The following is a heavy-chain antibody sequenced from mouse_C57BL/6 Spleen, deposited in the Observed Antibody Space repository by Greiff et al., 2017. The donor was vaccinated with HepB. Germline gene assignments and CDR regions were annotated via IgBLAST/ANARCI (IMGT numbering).Heavy chain of an antibody. J-gene: IGHJ2*01. Sequence: QVQLQQSGAELARPGASVKLSCKASGYTFTSYGISWVKQRTGQGLEWIGEIYPRSGNTYYNEKFKGKATLTADKSSSTAYMELRSLTSEDSAVYFCARTGTVLYFDYWGQGTTLTVSS. CDR3: ARTGTVLYFDY. CDR1: GYTFTSYG. CDR2: IYPRSGNT. V-gene: IGHV1-81*01. D-gene: IGHD4-1*01.